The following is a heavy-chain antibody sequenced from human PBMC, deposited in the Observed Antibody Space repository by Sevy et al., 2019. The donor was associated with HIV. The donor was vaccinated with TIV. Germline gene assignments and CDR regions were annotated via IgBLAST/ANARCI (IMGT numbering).Heavy chain of an antibody. J-gene: IGHJ6*02. CDR3: ARATAGTAPHFSYYTMDV. CDR2: IYPGDSDT. V-gene: IGHV5-51*01. D-gene: IGHD6-19*01. Sequence: GESLKISCKGSGYIFSDYWIGWLRQMPGKGLEWMGIIYPGDSDTRYSPSSQGQVTISADKSIGTANLQWSSLKASNTAMYYCARATAGTAPHFSYYTMDVWGQGTTVTVSS. CDR1: GYIFSDYW.